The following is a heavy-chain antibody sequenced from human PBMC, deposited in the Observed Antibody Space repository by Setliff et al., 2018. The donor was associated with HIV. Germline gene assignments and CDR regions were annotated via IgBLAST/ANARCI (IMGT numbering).Heavy chain of an antibody. V-gene: IGHV3-33*01. CDR1: GFTFSVYG. D-gene: IGHD2-21*01. CDR2: IWYDGGKK. J-gene: IGHJ3*01. Sequence: PGGSLRLSCEGSGFTFSVYGMHWVRQAPGKGLEWVAVIWYDGGKKYYADSLKGRFTISRADSKNTLYLQMNSLRAEDTALYYYARGQFRLRPDSLDLWGQGTLVTVSS. CDR3: ARGQFRLRPDSLDL.